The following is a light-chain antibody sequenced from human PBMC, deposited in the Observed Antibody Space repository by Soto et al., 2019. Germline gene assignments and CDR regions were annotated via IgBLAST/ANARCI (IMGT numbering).Light chain of an antibody. Sequence: QSVLTQPPSVSGAPGRRSTSSSLGGGSNIGAGYDVHWYQQLPGTAPKLLIYGNSNRPSGVPDRFSGSKSGTSASLAITGLRAEDEADYYCQSYDSSLSGWVFGGGTKLTVL. CDR3: QSYDSSLSGWV. CDR2: GNS. J-gene: IGLJ3*02. V-gene: IGLV1-40*01. CDR1: GSNIGAGYD.